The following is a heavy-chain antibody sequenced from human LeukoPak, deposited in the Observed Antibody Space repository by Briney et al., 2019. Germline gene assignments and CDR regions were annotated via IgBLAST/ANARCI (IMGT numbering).Heavy chain of an antibody. CDR2: ISGSGGST. CDR3: AKDITIFGVQLVDY. Sequence: GGSLRLSCAASGFPFSSYAMRWVRRAPGKGLEWVSAISGSGGSTYYADSEKGRFTISRDNSKNTLYLQMNGLRAEDTAVYYCAKDITIFGVQLVDYWGQGTLVTVSS. V-gene: IGHV3-23*01. CDR1: GFPFSSYA. D-gene: IGHD3-3*01. J-gene: IGHJ4*02.